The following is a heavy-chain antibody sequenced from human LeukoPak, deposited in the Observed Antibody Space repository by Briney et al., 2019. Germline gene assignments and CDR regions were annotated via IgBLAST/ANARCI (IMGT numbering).Heavy chain of an antibody. J-gene: IGHJ4*02. CDR2: IIPIFGTA. V-gene: IGHV1-69*13. CDR1: GGTFSSYA. Sequence: GASVKVSCKASGGTFSSYAISWVRQAPGQGLEWMGGIIPIFGTANYAQKCQGRVTITADESTSTAYMELSSLRSEDTAVYYCAVTWSGYSHYFDSWGQGTLVTVSS. CDR3: AVTWSGYSHYFDS. D-gene: IGHD3-3*01.